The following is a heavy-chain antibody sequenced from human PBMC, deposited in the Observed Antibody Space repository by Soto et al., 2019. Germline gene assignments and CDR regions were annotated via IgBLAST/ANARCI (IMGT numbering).Heavy chain of an antibody. V-gene: IGHV1-2*02. J-gene: IGHJ3*02. Sequence: QLHLVQSGAVVKKPGASVTVSCSASGYPVTAYYMHWVRQAPGRGLEWMGGINPATGAAKYTQTFQGRATLTRDPSTSTVFMELSVLTSEDTAVFYCARGGGVGVAGSAAFDMWGQGTLVTVSS. CDR1: GYPVTAYY. CDR3: ARGGGVGVAGSAAFDM. CDR2: INPATGAA. D-gene: IGHD3-3*01.